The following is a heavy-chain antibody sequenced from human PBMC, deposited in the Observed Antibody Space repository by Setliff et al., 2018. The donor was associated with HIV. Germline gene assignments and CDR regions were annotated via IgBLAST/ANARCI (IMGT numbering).Heavy chain of an antibody. CDR3: ARGPDFWSAHPYSYYYMDV. V-gene: IGHV4-38-2*01. J-gene: IGHJ6*03. D-gene: IGHD3-3*01. CDR2: IYTSGST. Sequence: ASETLSLTCAVSGYSISSGYYWGCIRQPPGKGLEWIGRIYTSGSTNYNPSLTSRVTISVDTSKNQFSLKLNSVTAADTAVYFCARGPDFWSAHPYSYYYMDVWGKGTTVTVSS. CDR1: GYSISSGYY.